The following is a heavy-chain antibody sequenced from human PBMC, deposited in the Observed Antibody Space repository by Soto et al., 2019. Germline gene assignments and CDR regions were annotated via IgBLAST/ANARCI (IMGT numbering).Heavy chain of an antibody. J-gene: IGHJ4*02. Sequence: SETLSLTCTVSGGSISSYYWSWIRQPPGKGLEWIGYIYYTGSTNYNPSLKSRVTISVDTSKNQFSLQLSSVTAADTAVYYCASYDSSGRFDYWGQGTLVTVSS. D-gene: IGHD3-22*01. V-gene: IGHV4-59*01. CDR2: IYYTGST. CDR1: GGSISSYY. CDR3: ASYDSSGRFDY.